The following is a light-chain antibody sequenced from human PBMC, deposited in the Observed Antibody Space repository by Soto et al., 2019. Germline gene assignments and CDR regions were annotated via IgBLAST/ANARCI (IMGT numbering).Light chain of an antibody. J-gene: IGKJ5*01. CDR2: GAS. V-gene: IGKV3-20*01. CDR1: QSVSSSY. Sequence: EIVLSQYPGTLSLSPGKRATLSCRASQSVSSSYLAWYQQKPGQPPRLLIYGASSRATGIPDRFSGSGSGTDFTLTISRLEPEDFAVFYCQHYDSLPITFGQGTRLEI. CDR3: QHYDSLPIT.